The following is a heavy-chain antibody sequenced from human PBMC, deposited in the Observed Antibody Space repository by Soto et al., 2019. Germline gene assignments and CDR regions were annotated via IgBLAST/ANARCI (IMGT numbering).Heavy chain of an antibody. CDR3: AHSGKYPPAPHFSY. CDR2: IYWDDDK. D-gene: IGHD3-3*02. Sequence: QITLKESGPTLVKPTQTLTLTCTFSGFSLSTSGVGVGWIRQPPGKALEWLALIYWDDDKRYSPSLKSRLTITTNTSKNQVVLTMTNMDPVDTAAYYCAHSGKYPPAPHFSYWSQGTLATVSS. J-gene: IGHJ4*02. CDR1: GFSLSTSGVG. V-gene: IGHV2-5*02.